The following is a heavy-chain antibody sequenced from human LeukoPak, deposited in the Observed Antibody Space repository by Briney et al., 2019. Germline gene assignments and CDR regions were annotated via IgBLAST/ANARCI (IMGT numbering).Heavy chain of an antibody. V-gene: IGHV3-23*01. J-gene: IGHJ4*02. CDR1: GFTLTTYG. CDR2: ISGSGGST. D-gene: IGHD3-10*01. Sequence: GGSLRLSCAASGFTLTTYGMSWVRQAPGKGLEWVSAISGSGGSTNYADSVKGRFTISRDNSKNTLYLQMNSLRAEDTAVCYCAKGAPSGSSIFDFWGPGTLVTVSS. CDR3: AKGAPSGSSIFDF.